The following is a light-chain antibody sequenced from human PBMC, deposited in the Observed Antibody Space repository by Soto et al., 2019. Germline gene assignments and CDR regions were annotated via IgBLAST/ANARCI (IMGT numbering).Light chain of an antibody. V-gene: IGLV2-8*01. J-gene: IGLJ1*01. CDR2: AVS. Sequence: QSALTQPPSASGSPGQSVTISCTGSSSDVGGYKYVSWYQQYPGKAPKLMIYAVSKRPSGVPDRFSGSKSGNTASLTVSGLQAEHEADYYCSSYAGSKHYIFGNRTKVT. CDR1: SSDVGGYKY. CDR3: SSYAGSKHYI.